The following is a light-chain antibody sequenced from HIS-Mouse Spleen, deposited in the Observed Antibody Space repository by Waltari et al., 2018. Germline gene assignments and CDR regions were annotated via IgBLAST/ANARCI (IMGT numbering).Light chain of an antibody. V-gene: IGLV2-11*01. Sequence: QSALTQPRSVSGSPGQSVTISCTGTSSDVGGYNYVPWYQQHPGKAPKLRFYDVSKRPSGVPDRFSGSKSGNTASLTISGLQAEDEADYYCCSYAGSYTWVFGGGTKLTVL. CDR3: CSYAGSYTWV. CDR2: DVS. CDR1: SSDVGGYNY. J-gene: IGLJ3*02.